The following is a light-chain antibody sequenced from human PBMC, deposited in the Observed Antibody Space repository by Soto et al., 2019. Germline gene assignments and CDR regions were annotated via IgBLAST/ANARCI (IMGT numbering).Light chain of an antibody. CDR3: QQYGSSPTT. Sequence: EIVLTQSPGTLSLSPGERATLSCRASQSVSSSYLAWYQQKPGQAPRLLIYGASSRATGIPDRFSGSGSGTDFTFTISRLEPEDFAVYYCQQYGSSPTTFGQGTRLEIK. CDR1: QSVSSSY. J-gene: IGKJ5*01. V-gene: IGKV3-20*01. CDR2: GAS.